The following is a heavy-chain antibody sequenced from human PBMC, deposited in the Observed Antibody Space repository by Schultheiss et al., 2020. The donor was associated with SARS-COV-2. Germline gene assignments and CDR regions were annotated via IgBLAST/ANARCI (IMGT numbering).Heavy chain of an antibody. Sequence: GGSLRLSCAASGFTFSSYAMSWVRQAPGKGLEWVSSISSSSSYIYYADSVKGRFTISRDNAKNSLYLQMNSLRAEDTAVYYCARGGKFFYGDYVGGMDVWGQGTTVTVSS. CDR1: GFTFSSYA. D-gene: IGHD4-17*01. CDR3: ARGGKFFYGDYVGGMDV. V-gene: IGHV3-21*01. CDR2: ISSSSSYI. J-gene: IGHJ6*02.